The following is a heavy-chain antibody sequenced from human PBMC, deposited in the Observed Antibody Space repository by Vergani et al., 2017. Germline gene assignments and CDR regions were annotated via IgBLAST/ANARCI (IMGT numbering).Heavy chain of an antibody. Sequence: VQLVESGGGLAQPGGSLRLSCAASGFTFSDYSMSWVRQAPGKGLEWVSGIFSRGDSTYYADSVRGRFTISRDNSERTVSLQMSRLRADDTAVYYCGRYLGGIGGYYIDHWGQGTPVTVSS. D-gene: IGHD3-10*01. J-gene: IGHJ4*02. CDR1: GFTFSDYS. V-gene: IGHV3-23*04. CDR3: GRYLGGIGGYYIDH. CDR2: IFSRGDST.